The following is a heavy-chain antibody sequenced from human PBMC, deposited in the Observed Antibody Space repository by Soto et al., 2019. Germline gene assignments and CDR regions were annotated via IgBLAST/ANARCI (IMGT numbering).Heavy chain of an antibody. J-gene: IGHJ4*02. D-gene: IGHD2-15*01. CDR3: ARAPVGSCNGASCYPLDH. Sequence: GGSLRLSCAASGFSFSNSAMTWVRQFPGKGLEWLSSIAASGRDTYVTDSVAGRFTISRDNSKNTLYLQMHSLRVDDTAVYYCARAPVGSCNGASCYPLDHWGQGTPVTVSS. CDR2: IAASGRDT. CDR1: GFSFSNSA. V-gene: IGHV3-23*01.